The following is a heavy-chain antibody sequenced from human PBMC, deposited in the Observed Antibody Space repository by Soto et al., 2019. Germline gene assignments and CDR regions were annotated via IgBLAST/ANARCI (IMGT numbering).Heavy chain of an antibody. CDR1: GYSFTSDW. Sequence: PGEPLKISCKGSGYSFTSDWMSWVRQMPGKGLEWMGRVDPSDSYTKYSPSFQGHVTISADRSVSTAYLQWSSLKASDTAMYYCARHSFLGTGWATQPQVWFDPWGQGTLVTVSS. J-gene: IGHJ5*02. V-gene: IGHV5-10-1*01. CDR3: ARHSFLGTGWATQPQVWFDP. CDR2: VDPSDSYT. D-gene: IGHD6-19*01.